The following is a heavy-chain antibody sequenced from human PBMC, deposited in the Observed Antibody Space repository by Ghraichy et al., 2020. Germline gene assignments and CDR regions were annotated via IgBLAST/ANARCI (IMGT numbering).Heavy chain of an antibody. J-gene: IGHJ6*02. V-gene: IGHV1-8*01. CDR2: MNPNSGNT. CDR3: ARGRTVVVTAILATWIHQYGMDV. Sequence: ASVKVSCKASGYTFTSYDINWVRQATGQGLEWMGWMNPNSGNTGYAQKFQGRVTMTRNTSISTAYMELSSLRSEDTAVYYCARGRTVVVTAILATWIHQYGMDVWGQGTTVTVSS. CDR1: GYTFTSYD. D-gene: IGHD2-21*02.